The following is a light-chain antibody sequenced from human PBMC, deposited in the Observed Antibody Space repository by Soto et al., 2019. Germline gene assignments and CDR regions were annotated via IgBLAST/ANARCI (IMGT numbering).Light chain of an antibody. Sequence: QSVLTQPRSVSGSPGQSVTISCTGTSSNVGGYNYVSWYQQHPGIAPQLIIYDVTKRPSGVPDRFSGSKSGNTASLTISGLQAEDEADYYCCSYAGSYSGVFGGGTKLTVL. V-gene: IGLV2-11*01. CDR2: DVT. CDR1: SSNVGGYNY. J-gene: IGLJ3*02. CDR3: CSYAGSYSGV.